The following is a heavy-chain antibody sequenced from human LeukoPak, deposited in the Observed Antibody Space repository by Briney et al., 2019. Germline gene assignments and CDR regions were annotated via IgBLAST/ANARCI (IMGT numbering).Heavy chain of an antibody. V-gene: IGHV4-59*01. D-gene: IGHD1-1*01. Sequence: PSATLSLTCTVSGASISSYYWNWIRQPPGKGLEWIGYIHHSGSTNYNPSLKSRVTISIDTSKNQFSLRLGSVTAADTAVYYCARVGDWNDLVYWGQGTLVTVSS. CDR1: GASISSYY. CDR2: IHHSGST. J-gene: IGHJ4*02. CDR3: ARVGDWNDLVY.